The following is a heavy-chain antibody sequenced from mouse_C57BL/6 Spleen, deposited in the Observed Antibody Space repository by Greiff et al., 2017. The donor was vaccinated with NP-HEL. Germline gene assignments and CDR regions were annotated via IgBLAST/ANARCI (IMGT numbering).Heavy chain of an antibody. CDR3: TRGGGVSLYDS. D-gene: IGHD2-3*01. V-gene: IGHV1-15*01. J-gene: IGHJ4*01. Sequence: QVQLQQSGAELVRPGASVTLSCKASGYTFTDYEMHWVKQTPVHGLEWIGAIDPETGGTAYNQKFKGKAILTADKSSSTAYMELRSLTSEDSAVYYCTRGGGVSLYDSWGQGTSVTVSS. CDR2: IDPETGGT. CDR1: GYTFTDYE.